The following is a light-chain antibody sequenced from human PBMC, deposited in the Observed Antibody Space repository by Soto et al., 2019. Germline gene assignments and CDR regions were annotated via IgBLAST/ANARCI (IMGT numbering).Light chain of an antibody. J-gene: IGLJ1*01. V-gene: IGLV2-18*02. Sequence: QSVLTQPPSVSGSPGQSVAISCTGTSSDVGSYNRVAWYQQPPGTAPKLIIYDVTNRPSGVPGRFSGSKSGNTASLTISGLQAEDEADYYCNSFTTSSTYVFGTGTKVTVL. CDR2: DVT. CDR3: NSFTTSSTYV. CDR1: SSDVGSYNR.